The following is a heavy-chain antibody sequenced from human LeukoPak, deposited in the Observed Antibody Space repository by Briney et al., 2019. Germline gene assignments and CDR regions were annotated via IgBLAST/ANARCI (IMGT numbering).Heavy chain of an antibody. J-gene: IGHJ6*03. V-gene: IGHV4-39*07. D-gene: IGHD3-9*01. Sequence: TSETLSLTCTVSGGSISSSSYYWGWIRQPPGKGLEWIGSIYYSGSTYYNPSLTISVDTSKNQFSLKLSSVTAADTAVYYCETTYYDIPYYYYMDVWGKGTTVTVSS. CDR1: GGSISSSSYY. CDR3: ETTYYDIPYYYYMDV. CDR2: IYYSGST.